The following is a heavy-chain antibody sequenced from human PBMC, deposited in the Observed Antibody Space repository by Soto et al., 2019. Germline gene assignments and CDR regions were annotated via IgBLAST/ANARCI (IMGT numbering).Heavy chain of an antibody. CDR1: GGTFNSYA. D-gene: IGHD7-27*01. CDR2: IIPIFGTA. Sequence: QVQLVQSGAEVKKPGSSVKVSCKASGGTFNSYAISWVRQAPGQVLEWMGGIIPIFGTADYAQKFQGRITITADESTSTAYMELSSLRSEDTAVYYCASHWGQAKRYYYYGMDVWGQGTTVTVSS. CDR3: ASHWGQAKRYYYYGMDV. V-gene: IGHV1-69*12. J-gene: IGHJ6*02.